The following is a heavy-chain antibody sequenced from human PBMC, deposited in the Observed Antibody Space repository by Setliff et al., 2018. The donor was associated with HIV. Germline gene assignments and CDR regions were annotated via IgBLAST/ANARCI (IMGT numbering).Heavy chain of an antibody. CDR2: IYYSGST. V-gene: IGHV4-31*03. CDR3: ASGAYGDYARFDY. D-gene: IGHD4-17*01. Sequence: SETLSLTCTVSGGSININNYYWGWIRQPPGKGLEWIGYIYYSGSTYYNPSLKSRVTISVDTSKNQFSLKLSSVTAADAAVYYCASGAYGDYARFDYWGQGTLVTVSS. J-gene: IGHJ4*02. CDR1: GGSININNYY.